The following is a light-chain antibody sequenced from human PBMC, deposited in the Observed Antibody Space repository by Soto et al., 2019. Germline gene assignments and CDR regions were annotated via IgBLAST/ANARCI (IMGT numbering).Light chain of an antibody. J-gene: IGKJ4*01. CDR2: AAS. V-gene: IGKV1-27*01. CDR1: QGISNY. CDR3: QKYNSA. Sequence: DIQMTQSPSSLSASVGDRVTITCRARQGISNYLAWYQQKPGKVPKLLIYAASTLQSGVPSRFSGSGSGTDFTLTISSLQPEDVATYYCQKYNSAFGGGTKVEIK.